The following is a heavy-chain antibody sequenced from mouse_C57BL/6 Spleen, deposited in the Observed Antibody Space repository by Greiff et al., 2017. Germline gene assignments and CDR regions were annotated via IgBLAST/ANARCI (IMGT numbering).Heavy chain of an antibody. CDR3: ARVGIRYFDV. CDR1: GYTFTSYW. D-gene: IGHD1-1*02. Sequence: QVQLQQPGAELVKPGASVKLSCKASGYTFTSYWMHWVKQRPGQGLEWIGMIYPNSGSTNYNEKFKSKATLTVNKSSSTAYMQLSGLTSEDSAVFCCARVGIRYFDVWGTGTTVTVSS. J-gene: IGHJ1*03. V-gene: IGHV1-64*01. CDR2: IYPNSGST.